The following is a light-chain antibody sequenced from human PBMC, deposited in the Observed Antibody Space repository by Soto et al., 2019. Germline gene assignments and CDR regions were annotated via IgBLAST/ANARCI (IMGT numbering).Light chain of an antibody. J-gene: IGLJ1*01. Sequence: QSALTQPASVSGSPGQSIAISCTGTSGDVGGYNYVSWYQQLPGKAPKLLISEVSNRPSGVSHRFSGSKSDNTASLTISGLQAEDEADYYCSSYRTGGPFVFGTGTKVTVL. V-gene: IGLV2-14*01. CDR1: SGDVGGYNY. CDR3: SSYRTGGPFV. CDR2: EVS.